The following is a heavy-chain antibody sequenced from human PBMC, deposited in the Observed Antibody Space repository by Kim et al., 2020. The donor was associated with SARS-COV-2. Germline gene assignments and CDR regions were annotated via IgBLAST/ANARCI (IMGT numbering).Heavy chain of an antibody. CDR1: GGSISSYY. J-gene: IGHJ6*02. V-gene: IGHV4-59*01. CDR2: IYYSGRT. Sequence: SETLSLTCTVSGGSISSYYWSWIRQPPGKGLEWIGYIYYSGRTNYNPSLKSRVTISVDTSKNQFSLKLSSVTAADTAVYYCAGDKGPLYYYDGMDVWGQGTTATVS. CDR3: AGDKGPLYYYDGMDV.